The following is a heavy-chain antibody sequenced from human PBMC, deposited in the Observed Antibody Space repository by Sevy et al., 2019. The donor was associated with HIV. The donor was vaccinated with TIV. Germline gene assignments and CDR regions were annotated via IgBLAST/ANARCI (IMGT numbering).Heavy chain of an antibody. Sequence: GGSLRLSCAASGFTFSSYSMNWVRQAPGKGLEWVSYISSSSSTIYYADSVKGRFTISRDNAKNSLYLQMNSVIDEDTAVYYCARDSVGSHRSSRGIYYYYGMDVWGQGTTVIVSS. D-gene: IGHD6-13*01. CDR2: ISSSSSTI. V-gene: IGHV3-48*02. J-gene: IGHJ6*02. CDR3: ARDSVGSHRSSRGIYYYYGMDV. CDR1: GFTFSSYS.